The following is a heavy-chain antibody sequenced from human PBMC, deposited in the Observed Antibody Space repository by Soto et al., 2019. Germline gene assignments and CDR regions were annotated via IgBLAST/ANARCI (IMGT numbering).Heavy chain of an antibody. CDR3: ASYSLSLSMMGDLAFDM. V-gene: IGHV3-74*01. D-gene: IGHD3-22*01. CDR2: INSDGSTT. J-gene: IGHJ3*02. CDR1: GFTFSRNW. Sequence: EVQLVESGGGLVQPGGSLRLSCAASGFTFSRNWMHWVRQAPGKGLVWVSRINSDGSTTDYADSVKGRFTTSRDNANNTLYLQMNSLRAEDTAVYYCASYSLSLSMMGDLAFDMWGQGTVVTVSS.